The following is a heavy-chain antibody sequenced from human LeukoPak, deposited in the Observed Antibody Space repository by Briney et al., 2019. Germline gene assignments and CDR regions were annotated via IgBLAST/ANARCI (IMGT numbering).Heavy chain of an antibody. CDR2: IWYDGSNK. CDR1: GVTFSSYG. CDR3: ARDSYGYLYFDY. J-gene: IGHJ4*02. Sequence: GGSLRLSCAASGVTFSSYGMHWVRQAPGKGLEWVAVIWYDGSNKYYADSVKGRFTISRDNSKNTLYLQMNSLRAEDTAVYYCARDSYGYLYFDYWGQGTLVTVPS. V-gene: IGHV3-33*01. D-gene: IGHD5-18*01.